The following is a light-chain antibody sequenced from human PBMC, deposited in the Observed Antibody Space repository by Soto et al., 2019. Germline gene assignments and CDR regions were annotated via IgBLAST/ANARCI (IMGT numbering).Light chain of an antibody. V-gene: IGKV1-9*01. CDR1: QSIGSF. Sequence: DIQITQAPSTLYASVGDRVTITCRASQSIGSFLEWFQQKPGKAPTLLIYAASSLQTGVPSRFSGSGSGTEFTLTISSLQPEDFATYDCQQLNRYTRTFGQGTRLEIK. CDR2: AAS. CDR3: QQLNRYTRT. J-gene: IGKJ5*01.